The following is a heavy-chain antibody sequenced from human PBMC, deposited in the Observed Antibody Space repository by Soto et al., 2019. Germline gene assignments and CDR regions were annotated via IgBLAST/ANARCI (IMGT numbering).Heavy chain of an antibody. V-gene: IGHV4-39*02. D-gene: IGHD2-21*01. J-gene: IGHJ6*02. CDR2: IYYSGST. Sequence: SETLSLTCTVSGGSISSSSYYWGWIRQPPGKGLEWIGSIYYSGSTYYNPSLKSRVTISVDTSKNQFSLKLSSVTAADTAVYYCAREAMVFQPRYYYYGMDVWGQGTTVTVSS. CDR1: GGSISSSSYY. CDR3: AREAMVFQPRYYYYGMDV.